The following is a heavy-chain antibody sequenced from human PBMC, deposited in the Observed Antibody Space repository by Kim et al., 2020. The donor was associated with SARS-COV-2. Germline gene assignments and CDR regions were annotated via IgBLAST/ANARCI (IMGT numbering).Heavy chain of an antibody. V-gene: IGHV3-74*01. CDR3: AVFRNVGY. Sequence: GGSLRLSCAASGFTFSNYWMYWVRQVPGKGLVWVSRINSDGRRVDYADSVKGRFIISRDNAKKTLYLQMNSLRAADTAVYYCAVFRNVGYWGQGTLVTVS. D-gene: IGHD6-13*01. J-gene: IGHJ4*02. CDR2: INSDGRRV. CDR1: GFTFSNYW.